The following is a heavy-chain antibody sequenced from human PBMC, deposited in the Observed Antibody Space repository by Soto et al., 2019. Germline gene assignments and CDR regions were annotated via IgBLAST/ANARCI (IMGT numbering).Heavy chain of an antibody. D-gene: IGHD3-3*01. CDR1: RFTVSSNY. J-gene: IGHJ6*02. V-gene: IGHV3-53*01. CDR3: ARTRAIFGVVLYYYGMDV. CDR2: IYSGGST. Sequence: LRIGCASCRFTVSSNYMSLVRKAPGKGLEWVSVIYSGGSTYYADSVNGRFTISRDNSKNTLYLQMNSLRAEDTAVYYCARTRAIFGVVLYYYGMDVWGQGTTVTVSS.